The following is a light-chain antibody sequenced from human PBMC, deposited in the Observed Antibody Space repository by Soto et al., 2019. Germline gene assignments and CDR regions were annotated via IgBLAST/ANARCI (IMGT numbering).Light chain of an antibody. CDR1: QSLSGNY. V-gene: IGKV3-20*01. J-gene: IGKJ1*01. Sequence: NVLTQSPGTLSLSPGERATLSCRASQSLSGNYLAWYQQKPGQAPRVLIYRASIRATGISDRFSGSGSGTDFTLTISRLEPEDFAVYYCQHYGASPWTIGQGTKVEIK. CDR2: RAS. CDR3: QHYGASPWT.